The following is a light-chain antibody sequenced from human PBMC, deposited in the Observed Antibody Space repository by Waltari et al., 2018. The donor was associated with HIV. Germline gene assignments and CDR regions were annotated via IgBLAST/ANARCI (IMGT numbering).Light chain of an antibody. CDR2: AAS. CDR3: QKYSNAPFS. Sequence: DIQMTQSPSSLSASVGARVTISCRASQGISNYLAWYQQKPGKPPKLLIYAASTLQLGVASRFNGSGTGTDFTLTISSMRPEDFATYYCQKYSNAPFSFGPGTTVDIK. CDR1: QGISNY. V-gene: IGKV1-27*01. J-gene: IGKJ3*01.